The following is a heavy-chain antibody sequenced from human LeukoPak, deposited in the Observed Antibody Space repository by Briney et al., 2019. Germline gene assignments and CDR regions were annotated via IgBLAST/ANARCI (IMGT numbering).Heavy chain of an antibody. CDR1: GFTFSSYS. V-gene: IGHV3-21*01. Sequence: GGSLRLSCAASGFTFSSYSMNWVRQAPGKGLEWVSSISSSSSYIYYADSVKGRFTISRDNAKNSLYLQMNSLRAEDTAVYYCARDDPNYEDIYYYYYMDVWGKGTTVTVSS. D-gene: IGHD1-7*01. J-gene: IGHJ6*03. CDR3: ARDDPNYEDIYYYYYMDV. CDR2: ISSSSSYI.